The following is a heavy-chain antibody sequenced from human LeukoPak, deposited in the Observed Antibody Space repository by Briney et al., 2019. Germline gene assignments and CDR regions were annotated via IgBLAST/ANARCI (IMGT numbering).Heavy chain of an antibody. J-gene: IGHJ5*02. CDR2: ISYSSTTI. Sequence: GGSLRLSCAASGFTFRSYNMNWVRQAPGKGLEWISYISYSSTTIYYAASVKGRFTISRDNAKNSLYLQMNNLRAEDTALYYCASFNVINYFDPWGQGTLVTVSS. V-gene: IGHV3-48*01. CDR3: ASFNVINYFDP. CDR1: GFTFRSYN. D-gene: IGHD2/OR15-2a*01.